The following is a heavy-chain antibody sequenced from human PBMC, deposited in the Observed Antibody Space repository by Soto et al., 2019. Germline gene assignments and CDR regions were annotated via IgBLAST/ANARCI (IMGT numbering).Heavy chain of an antibody. V-gene: IGHV4-31*03. CDR2: IYYRVNT. CDR3: ARSGYGSSEFDH. CDR1: HFSVSSYPFY. Sequence: SETLSLTCTVSHFSVSSYPFYWACIRQHPGKGLEWIVYIYYRVNTYYLPSLKSRVSISIDTSQNQFSLRLNSVTDAETAVYYCARSGYGSSEFDHWGQGTLVTVSS. J-gene: IGHJ4*01. D-gene: IGHD6-13*01.